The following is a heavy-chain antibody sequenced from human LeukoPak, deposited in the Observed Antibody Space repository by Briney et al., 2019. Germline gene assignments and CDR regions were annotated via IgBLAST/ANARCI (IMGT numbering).Heavy chain of an antibody. J-gene: IGHJ4*02. CDR2: IKQDGSEK. D-gene: IGHD4-23*01. V-gene: IGHV3-7*03. Sequence: GSLRLSCAASGFTFSSYWMSWVRQAPGEGLEWVANIKQDGSEKYYVDSVKGRFTISRDNAKNSLYLQMNSLRADDTALYYCAKDHDYGGNSGRYFDYWGQGTLVTVSS. CDR3: AKDHDYGGNSGRYFDY. CDR1: GFTFSSYW.